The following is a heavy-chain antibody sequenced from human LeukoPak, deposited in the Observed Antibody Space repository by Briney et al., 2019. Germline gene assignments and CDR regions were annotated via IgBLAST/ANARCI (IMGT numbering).Heavy chain of an antibody. Sequence: ASVKVSCKVSGYTLTELSMHWVRQAPGKGLEWMGGFDPEDGETIYAQKFQGRVTMTEDTSTDTAYMELSSLRSEDTAVYYCATFPLPGRISDYWGQGTLVTVSS. CDR1: GYTLTELS. D-gene: IGHD3-10*01. CDR2: FDPEDGET. J-gene: IGHJ4*02. V-gene: IGHV1-24*01. CDR3: ATFPLPGRISDY.